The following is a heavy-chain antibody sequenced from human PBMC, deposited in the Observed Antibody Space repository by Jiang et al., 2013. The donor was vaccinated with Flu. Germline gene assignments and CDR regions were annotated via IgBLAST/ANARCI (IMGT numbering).Heavy chain of an antibody. Sequence: VQLLESGGGLVQPGGSLRLSCAASGFTFSSYAMHWVRQAPGKGLEYVSAISSNGGSTYYANSVKGRFTISRDNSKNTLYLQMGSLRAEDMAVYYCARRVITMVRGATEYYFDYWG. V-gene: IGHV3-64*01. CDR1: GFTFSSYA. CDR3: ARRVITMVRGATEYYFDY. J-gene: IGHJ4*01. CDR2: ISSNGGST. D-gene: IGHD3-10*01.